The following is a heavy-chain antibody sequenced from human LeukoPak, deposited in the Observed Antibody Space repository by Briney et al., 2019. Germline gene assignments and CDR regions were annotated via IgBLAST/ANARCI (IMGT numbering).Heavy chain of an antibody. J-gene: IGHJ1*01. CDR3: ARSGYSYGYGYFQH. CDR1: GGSISSYY. CDR2: IYYSGST. V-gene: IGHV4-59*01. Sequence: PSETLSLTCTVSGGSISSYYWSWIRQPPGKGLEWIGYIYYSGSTNYNPSLKSRVTISVDTSKNQFSLKLSSVTAADTAVYYCARSGYSYGYGYFQHWGQSTLVTVSS. D-gene: IGHD5-18*01.